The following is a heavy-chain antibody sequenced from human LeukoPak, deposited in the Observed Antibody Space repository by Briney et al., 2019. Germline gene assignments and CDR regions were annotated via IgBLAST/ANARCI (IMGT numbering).Heavy chain of an antibody. Sequence: SETLSLTCAVYGGSFSGYYWSWIRQPPGKGLEWIGEINHSGSTNYNPSLKSRVTISVDTSKNKFSLKLSSVTAADTAVYYCARDLSLAAAGLYYYYGMDVWGQRTTVTVSS. V-gene: IGHV4-34*01. CDR3: ARDLSLAAAGLYYYYGMDV. D-gene: IGHD6-13*01. CDR1: GGSFSGYY. J-gene: IGHJ6*02. CDR2: INHSGST.